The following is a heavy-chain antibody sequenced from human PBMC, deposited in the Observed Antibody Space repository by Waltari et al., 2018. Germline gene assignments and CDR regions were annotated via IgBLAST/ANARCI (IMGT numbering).Heavy chain of an antibody. CDR3: ARRNLGFAFDV. CDR1: GGTVGSYS. V-gene: IGHV1-69*12. D-gene: IGHD1-26*01. CDR2: IIPIFGTP. Sequence: QVHLIQSGAEVKKPGSSMKVSCKAPGGTVGSYSIAWVRQAGQGLGWLGGIIPIFGTPQYAHNFQGRVTLTADASTTTVYLELSGLRSEDTAIYYCARRNLGFAFDVWGQGTLVIVSS. J-gene: IGHJ3*01.